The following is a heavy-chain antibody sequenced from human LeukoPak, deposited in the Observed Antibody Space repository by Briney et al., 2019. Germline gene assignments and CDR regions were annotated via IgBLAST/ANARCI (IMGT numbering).Heavy chain of an antibody. D-gene: IGHD1-26*01. CDR2: IKQDGSEK. Sequence: GGSLRLSCAASGFTFSSYWMGWVRQAPGKGLEWVANIKQDGSEKYCVGSVKGRFTISRDNAKNSLYLQMNSLRVEDTAVYYCARDPGIVGATFLDYWGQGTLVTVSS. CDR1: GFTFSSYW. J-gene: IGHJ4*02. CDR3: ARDPGIVGATFLDY. V-gene: IGHV3-7*03.